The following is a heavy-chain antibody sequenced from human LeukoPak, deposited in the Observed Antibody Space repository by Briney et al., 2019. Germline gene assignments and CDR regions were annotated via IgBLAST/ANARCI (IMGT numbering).Heavy chain of an antibody. Sequence: GGSLRLSCAASGFTFSSYSMNWVRQAPGKGLEWVSSISSSSSYIYYADSVKGRFTISRDNAKNSLYLQMNSLRAEDTAVYYCASSKASTIFGEERRLNWFDPWGQGTLVTVSS. CDR3: ASSKASTIFGEERRLNWFDP. CDR2: ISSSSSYI. V-gene: IGHV3-21*01. CDR1: GFTFSSYS. J-gene: IGHJ5*02. D-gene: IGHD3-3*01.